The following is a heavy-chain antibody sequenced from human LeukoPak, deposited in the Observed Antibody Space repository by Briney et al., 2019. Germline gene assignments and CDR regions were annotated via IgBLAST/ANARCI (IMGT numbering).Heavy chain of an antibody. J-gene: IGHJ3*02. CDR2: INPNSGGT. CDR3: ASRDGYNYNAFDI. Sequence: ASVKVSCKVSGYTLTELSMHWVRQAPGQGLEWMGWINPNSGGTNYAQKFQGRVTMTRDTSISTAYMELSRLRSDDTAVYYCASRDGYNYNAFDIWGQGTMVTVSS. CDR1: GYTLTELS. V-gene: IGHV1-2*02. D-gene: IGHD5-24*01.